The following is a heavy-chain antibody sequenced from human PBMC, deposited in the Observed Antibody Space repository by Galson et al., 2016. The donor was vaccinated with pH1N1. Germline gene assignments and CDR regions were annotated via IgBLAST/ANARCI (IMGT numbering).Heavy chain of an antibody. CDR3: ARDIDGSTGYKEIDY. Sequence: SETLSLTCRVSGGSISSYYWSWIRQPPGKGLEWIGNIFYTGSTNYSPSLMSRVVISVDTSKNQFSLKMNSLTAADTAIYYCARDIDGSTGYKEIDYWGQGTLVTVSS. D-gene: IGHD5-24*01. V-gene: IGHV4-59*01. CDR2: IFYTGST. CDR1: GGSISSYY. J-gene: IGHJ4*02.